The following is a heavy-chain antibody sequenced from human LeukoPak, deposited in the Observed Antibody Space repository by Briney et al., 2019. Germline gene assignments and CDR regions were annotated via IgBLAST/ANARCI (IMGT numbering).Heavy chain of an antibody. Sequence: GRFTISRDNAKNLLYLQMNSLRAEDTAVYYCARGVGAYVLGSYRYRHFDLWGRGTLVTVSS. CDR3: ARGVGAYVLGSYRYRHFDL. V-gene: IGHV3-21*06. J-gene: IGHJ2*01. D-gene: IGHD3-16*02.